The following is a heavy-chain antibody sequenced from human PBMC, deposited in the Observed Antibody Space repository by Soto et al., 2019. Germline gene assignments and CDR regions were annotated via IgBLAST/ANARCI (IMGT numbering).Heavy chain of an antibody. D-gene: IGHD3-10*01. Sequence: QLQLQESGSGLVKPSQTLSLTCAVSGGSISSGGYSWSWIRQPPGKGLEWIGYIYHSGSTYYNPSLKSRVTISVDRSKNQFSLKLSSVTAADTAVYYCARERPVYGSGSYYDYWGQGTLVTVSS. V-gene: IGHV4-30-2*01. CDR1: GGSISSGGYS. CDR2: IYHSGST. CDR3: ARERPVYGSGSYYDY. J-gene: IGHJ4*02.